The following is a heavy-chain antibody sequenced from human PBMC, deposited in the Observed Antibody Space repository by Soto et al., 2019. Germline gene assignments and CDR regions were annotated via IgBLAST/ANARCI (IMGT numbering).Heavy chain of an antibody. CDR2: ISSSSSYI. D-gene: IGHD3-22*01. CDR3: ASAPYDYDSRGYWAY. V-gene: IGHV3-21*01. J-gene: IGHJ4*02. CDR1: GFTFSSYS. Sequence: EVQLVESGGGLVKPGGSLRLSCAASGFTFSSYSMNWVRQAPGKGLEWVSSISSSSSYIYYADSVKGRFTISRDNAKNSLYLQMNSLRAEDTAVYYCASAPYDYDSRGYWAYWGQGTLVTVSS.